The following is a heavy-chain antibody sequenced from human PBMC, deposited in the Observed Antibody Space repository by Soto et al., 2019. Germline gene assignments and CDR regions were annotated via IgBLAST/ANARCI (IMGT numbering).Heavy chain of an antibody. CDR3: AQGGQYRQPYQFDY. Sequence: GGSLRLSCEASGFTFSNFGMSWVRQAPGKGLEWVSGLTGNGGTTYYADSVKGRFTISRDNSKNTLNLQMNSLRVEDTAVYYCAQGGQYRQPYQFDYWGQGTLVTVSS. CDR1: GFTFSNFG. D-gene: IGHD2-2*01. V-gene: IGHV3-23*01. CDR2: LTGNGGTT. J-gene: IGHJ4*02.